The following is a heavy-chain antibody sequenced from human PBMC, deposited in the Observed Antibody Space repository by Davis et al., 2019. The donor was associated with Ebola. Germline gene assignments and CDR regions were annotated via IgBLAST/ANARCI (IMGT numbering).Heavy chain of an antibody. Sequence: AASVKVSCKASGYTFTSYAMHWVRQAPGQRLEWMGWINAGNGNTKYSQKFQGRVTITADKSTSTAYMELSSLRSEDTAVYYCARRGYCSGGSCLRGYYYYGMDVWGQGTTVTVSS. J-gene: IGHJ6*02. D-gene: IGHD2-15*01. CDR2: INAGNGNT. CDR3: ARRGYCSGGSCLRGYYYYGMDV. CDR1: GYTFTSYA. V-gene: IGHV1-3*01.